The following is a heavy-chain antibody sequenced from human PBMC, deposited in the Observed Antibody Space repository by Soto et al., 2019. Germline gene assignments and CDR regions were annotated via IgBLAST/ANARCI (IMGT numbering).Heavy chain of an antibody. V-gene: IGHV3-23*01. D-gene: IGHD2-2*01. CDR3: AKDRRRAVVPASSFDY. CDR2: ISGSGGST. Sequence: PGWSLRLACASSVFTFISYAMSWVRQAPGKGLEWVSAISGSGGSTYYADSVKGRFTISRDNSKNTLYLQMNSLRAEDTAVYYCAKDRRRAVVPASSFDYWGQGTLVTVSS. CDR1: VFTFISYA. J-gene: IGHJ4*02.